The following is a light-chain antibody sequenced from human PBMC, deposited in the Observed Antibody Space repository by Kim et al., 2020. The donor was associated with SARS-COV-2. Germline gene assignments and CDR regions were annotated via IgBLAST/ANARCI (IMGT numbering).Light chain of an antibody. CDR3: CTYAGSRTYV. Sequence: QSALTQPASVSGSPGQSITISCTGTSSDVGSYNLVSWYQQHPGKAPKLMIYEVSKRPSGVSNRFSGSKSGNTASLTISGLQAEDEADYYCCTYAGSRTYVFGTGTKVT. CDR1: SSDVGSYNL. V-gene: IGLV2-23*02. J-gene: IGLJ1*01. CDR2: EVS.